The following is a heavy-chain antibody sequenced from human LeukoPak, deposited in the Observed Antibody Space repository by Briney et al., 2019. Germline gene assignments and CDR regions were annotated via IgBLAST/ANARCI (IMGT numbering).Heavy chain of an antibody. CDR3: ATDYHGSGTFDY. CDR1: GFTFGDYY. V-gene: IGHV3-11*01. J-gene: IGHJ4*02. Sequence: PGGSLRLSCAPSGFTFGDYYMSWFRQSPGRDLEWLSYISASGSSISYADSVKGRFTISRDNAKNSLHLQMSSLTSEDTAVYFCATDYHGSGTFDYWGQGTLVTVSS. CDR2: ISASGSSI. D-gene: IGHD3-10*01.